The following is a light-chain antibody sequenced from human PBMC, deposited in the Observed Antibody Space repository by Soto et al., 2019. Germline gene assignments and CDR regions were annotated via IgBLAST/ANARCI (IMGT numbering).Light chain of an antibody. V-gene: IGLV1-44*01. Sequence: QSVLTQPHSASGTPGQRVTISCSGSSSNIGSNTVNWYQQLPGTAPKLLIYSNNQRPSGVPDQFSGSKSGTSASLAISGLQSEYEADYYCAAWDDSLNGVVFGGGTKLTVL. CDR2: SNN. CDR1: SSNIGSNT. J-gene: IGLJ2*01. CDR3: AAWDDSLNGVV.